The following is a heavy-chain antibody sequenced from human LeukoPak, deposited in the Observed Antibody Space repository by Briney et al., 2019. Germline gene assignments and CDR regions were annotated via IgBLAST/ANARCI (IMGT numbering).Heavy chain of an antibody. D-gene: IGHD3-10*01. J-gene: IGHJ6*03. CDR1: GGSISSSSYY. V-gene: IGHV4-39*07. CDR3: ARVIRIGDYYYMDV. CDR2: IHYSGST. Sequence: PSETLSLTCTVSGGSISSSSYYWGWIRQPPGKGLEWIGSIHYSGSTYYNPSLKSRVTISVDTSKNQSSLKLSSVTAADTAVYYCARVIRIGDYYYMDVWGKGTTVTVSS.